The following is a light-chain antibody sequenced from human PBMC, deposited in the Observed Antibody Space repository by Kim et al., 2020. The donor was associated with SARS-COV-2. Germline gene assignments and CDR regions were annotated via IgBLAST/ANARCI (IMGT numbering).Light chain of an antibody. J-gene: IGLJ3*02. CDR2: RND. Sequence: QSVLTQPPSASGTPGQTVTISCSGGRANIGNNFVFWYRQLPGAAPRLLMYRNDQRPSGVPDRISGSKSGTSASLAISDLRSEDEADYFCASWDDTLNSQLFSGGTKVTVL. CDR3: ASWDDTLNSQL. CDR1: RANIGNNF. V-gene: IGLV1-47*01.